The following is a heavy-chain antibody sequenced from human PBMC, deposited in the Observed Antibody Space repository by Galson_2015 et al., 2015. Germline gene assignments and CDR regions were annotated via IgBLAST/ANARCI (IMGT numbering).Heavy chain of an antibody. CDR3: STDGVSIFGVVARFEY. Sequence: SLRLSCAASGFTFSNVWLRWVRQAPGKGLEWVGRITSNTAGGTTDYAAPVTGSFTISRDDSQNTLYLHMDSLKTEDTAVYYCSTDGVSIFGVVARFEYWGQGTLVTVSS. CDR2: ITSNTAGGTT. CDR1: GFTFSNVW. V-gene: IGHV3-15*01. J-gene: IGHJ4*02. D-gene: IGHD3-3*01.